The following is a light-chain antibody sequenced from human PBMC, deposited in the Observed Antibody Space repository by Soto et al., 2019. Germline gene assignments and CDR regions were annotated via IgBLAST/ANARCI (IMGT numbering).Light chain of an antibody. Sequence: EIVLTQSPATLSLSPGERATLSCRASQSVSSYLAWYQQKPGQAPSLLIYDASNRATGIPARFSGSGSGTDFTLTISSLEPEDFAVYYCQHRSNWPPAFSPKTKGEIK. CDR3: QHRSNWPPA. V-gene: IGKV3-11*01. CDR1: QSVSSY. J-gene: IGKJ1*01. CDR2: DAS.